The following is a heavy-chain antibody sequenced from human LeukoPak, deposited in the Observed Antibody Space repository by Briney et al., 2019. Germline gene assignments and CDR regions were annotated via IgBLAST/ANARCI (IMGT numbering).Heavy chain of an antibody. V-gene: IGHV3-33*01. CDR3: AASSGSVGIYYFDY. CDR2: IWYDGSNK. J-gene: IGHJ4*02. CDR1: GFTFSSYG. Sequence: GGSLRLSCAASGFTFSSYGMHWVRQAPGKGLEWVAVIWYDGSNKYYADSVKGRFTISRDDSKNTLYLQMNSLRAEDTAVYYCAASSGSVGIYYFDYWGQGTLVTVSS. D-gene: IGHD1-26*01.